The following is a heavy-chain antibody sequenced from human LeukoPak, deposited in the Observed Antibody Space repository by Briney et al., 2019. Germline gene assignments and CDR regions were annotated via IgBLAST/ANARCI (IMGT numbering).Heavy chain of an antibody. CDR3: ARDRSKQWLSWYFDL. CDR1: GGSISSGSYY. V-gene: IGHV4-61*02. J-gene: IGHJ2*01. CDR2: IYTSGST. D-gene: IGHD6-19*01. Sequence: SQTLSPTCTVSGGSISSGSYYWSWIRQPARKGLEWIGRIYTSGSTNYNPSLKSRVTISVDTSKNQFSLKLSSVTAADTAVYYCARDRSKQWLSWYFDLWGRGTLVTVSS.